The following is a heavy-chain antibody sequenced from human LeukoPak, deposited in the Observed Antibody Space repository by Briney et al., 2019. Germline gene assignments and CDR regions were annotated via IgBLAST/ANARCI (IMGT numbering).Heavy chain of an antibody. J-gene: IGHJ4*02. CDR3: ASQDMDY. V-gene: IGHV4-34*01. CDR1: GGSFSGYY. CDR2: MNHSGST. Sequence: PSETLSLTCAVYGGSFSGYYWSWIRQPPGKGLEWIGEMNHSGSTNYNPSLKSRVTISVDTSKNQFSLKLSSVTAADTAVYYCASQDMDYWGQGTLVTVSS.